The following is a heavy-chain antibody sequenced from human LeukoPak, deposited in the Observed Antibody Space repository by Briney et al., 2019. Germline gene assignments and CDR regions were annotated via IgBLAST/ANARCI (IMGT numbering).Heavy chain of an antibody. D-gene: IGHD6-19*01. CDR1: GYTFTNYG. V-gene: IGHV1-18*04. J-gene: IGHJ4*02. CDR2: ISAYNVNT. CDR3: ARDPESSGWYGGYYFDY. Sequence: ASVKVSCKASGYTFTNYGISWVRQAPGQGLEWMGWISAYNVNTNYARKLQGRVTMTTDTSTSTAYMELRSLRSDDTAVYYCARDPESSGWYGGYYFDYWGRGTLVTVSS.